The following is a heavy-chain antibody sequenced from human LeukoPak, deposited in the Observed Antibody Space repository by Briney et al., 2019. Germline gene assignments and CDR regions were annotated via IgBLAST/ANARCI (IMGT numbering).Heavy chain of an antibody. CDR2: IYYSGST. D-gene: IGHD3-10*01. J-gene: IGHJ4*02. CDR1: GGSISSGDYY. Sequence: PSRTLSLTCTVSGGSISSGDYYWSCIRQPPGKGLEWMGYIYYSGSTYYHPSLKSRASISVDTSKSQFSLKLSSVTAADTAVYYCARADITMVRGVNFLDYWGQGTLVTVSS. CDR3: ARADITMVRGVNFLDY. V-gene: IGHV4-30-4*01.